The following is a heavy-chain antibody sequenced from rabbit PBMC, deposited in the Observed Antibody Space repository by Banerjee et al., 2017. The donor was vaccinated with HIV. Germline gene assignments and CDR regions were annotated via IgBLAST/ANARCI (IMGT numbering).Heavy chain of an antibody. CDR1: GFSFNNKYV. J-gene: IGHJ4*01. D-gene: IGHD4-2*01. CDR3: ARDGYGGDGGL. Sequence: QEQLEESGGGLVQPEGSLTLTCTASGFSFNNKYVMCWVRQAPGKGPEWIGCIYTSSGATYYASWAKGRFTISKTSSTTVTLQMPSLTAADTATYFCARDGYGGDGGLWGPGTLVTVS. V-gene: IGHV1S45*01. CDR2: IYTSSGAT.